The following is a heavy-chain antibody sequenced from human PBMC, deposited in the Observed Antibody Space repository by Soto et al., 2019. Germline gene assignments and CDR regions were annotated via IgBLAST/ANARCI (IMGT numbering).Heavy chain of an antibody. CDR2: IIPIFGTA. CDR3: AREPRTPPRYYYYGLDV. J-gene: IGHJ6*02. Sequence: QVQLVQSGAEVKKPGSSVKVSCKASGGTFSSYAISWVRQAPGQGLEWMGGIIPIFGTANYAQKFQGRVTITADESTSQAYMELSSLRSEDTAVYYSAREPRTPPRYYYYGLDVWGQGTTVTVSS. V-gene: IGHV1-69*01. CDR1: GGTFSSYA.